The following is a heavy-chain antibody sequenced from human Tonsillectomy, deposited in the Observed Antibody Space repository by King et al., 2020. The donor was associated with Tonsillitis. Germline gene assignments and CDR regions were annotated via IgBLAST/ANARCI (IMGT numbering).Heavy chain of an antibody. CDR1: GGSISSYY. V-gene: IGHV4-4*07. Sequence: VQLQESGPGLVKPSETLSLTCTVSGGSISSYYWSWIRQPAGKGLEWIGRFYTSGSTNYLPSLKSRVTLSVDTSKNQFSLKLSSVTAADTAVYYCARDRHDYGDFYPDYWGQGTLVTVSS. J-gene: IGHJ4*02. D-gene: IGHD4-17*01. CDR2: FYTSGST. CDR3: ARDRHDYGDFYPDY.